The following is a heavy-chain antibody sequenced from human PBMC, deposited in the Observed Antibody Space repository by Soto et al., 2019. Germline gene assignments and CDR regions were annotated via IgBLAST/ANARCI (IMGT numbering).Heavy chain of an antibody. CDR3: ARRVDYYGSRFDY. V-gene: IGHV4-31*03. J-gene: IGHJ4*02. Sequence: SSETLSLTCTVSGGSISSGGYYWSWIRQHPGKGLEWIGYIYYSGSTYYNPSLKSRVTIPVDTSKNQFSLKLSSVTAADTAVYYCARRVDYYGSRFDYWGQGTLVTVPQ. D-gene: IGHD3-10*01. CDR2: IYYSGST. CDR1: GGSISSGGYY.